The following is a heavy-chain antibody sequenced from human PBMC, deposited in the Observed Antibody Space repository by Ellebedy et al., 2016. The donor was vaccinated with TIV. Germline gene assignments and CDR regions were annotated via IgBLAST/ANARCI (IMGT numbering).Heavy chain of an antibody. CDR2: IIPILGIA. D-gene: IGHD3-10*01. CDR3: ARPHYYGSGSQEENQTKYYYYYYGMDV. V-gene: IGHV1-69*04. J-gene: IGHJ6*02. Sequence: ASVKVSCKASGGTFSSYAISWVRQAPGQGLEWMGRIIPILGIANYAQKFQGRVTITADKSTSTAYMELSSLRSEDTAVYYCARPHYYGSGSQEENQTKYYYYYYGMDVWGQGTTVTVSS. CDR1: GGTFSSYA.